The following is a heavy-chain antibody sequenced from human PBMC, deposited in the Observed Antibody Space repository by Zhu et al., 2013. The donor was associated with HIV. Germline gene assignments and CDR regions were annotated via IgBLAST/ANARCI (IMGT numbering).Heavy chain of an antibody. V-gene: IGHV1-18*01. J-gene: IGHJ6*02. CDR3: ARVRYCSSTSCLGYYYYGMDV. CDR1: GYTFTSYG. D-gene: IGHD2-2*01. Sequence: QVQLVQSGAEVKKPGASVKVSCKASGYTFTSYGISWVRQAPGQGLEWMGWISAYNGNTNYAQKLQGRVTMTTDTSTSTAYMELRSLRSEDTAVYYCARVRYCSSTSCLGYYYYGMDVWGQGTTVTVSS. CDR2: ISAYNGNT.